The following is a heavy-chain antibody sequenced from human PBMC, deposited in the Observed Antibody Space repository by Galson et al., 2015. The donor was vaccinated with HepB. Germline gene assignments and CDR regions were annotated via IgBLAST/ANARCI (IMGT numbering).Heavy chain of an antibody. CDR1: GYTFTSYG. CDR2: ISAYNGNT. Sequence: SVKVSCKASGYTFTSYGISWVRQAPGQGLEWMGWISAYNGNTDYAQKLQGRVTMTTDTSTSTAYMELRSLRSDDTAVYYCARVHPPYYYDSSGSLYGYGMDVWGQGTTVTVSS. V-gene: IGHV1-18*01. D-gene: IGHD3-22*01. J-gene: IGHJ6*02. CDR3: ARVHPPYYYDSSGSLYGYGMDV.